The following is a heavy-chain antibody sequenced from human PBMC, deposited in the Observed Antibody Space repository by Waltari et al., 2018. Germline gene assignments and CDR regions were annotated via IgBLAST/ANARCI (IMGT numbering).Heavy chain of an antibody. Sequence: QLVQSGAEVKKPGSSVIVSCKASGGTFNSFALSWVRQAPVQGLEWMGGIIPRLTTPTDARKFQGRLTVTADESTSTADMELNSLRSEDSALYYCATRIPSDHSGSFYYYGMDVWGQGTTVTVSS. CDR2: IIPRLTTP. V-gene: IGHV1-69*13. CDR3: ATRIPSDHSGSFYYYGMDV. D-gene: IGHD6-6*01. J-gene: IGHJ6*02. CDR1: GGTFNSFA.